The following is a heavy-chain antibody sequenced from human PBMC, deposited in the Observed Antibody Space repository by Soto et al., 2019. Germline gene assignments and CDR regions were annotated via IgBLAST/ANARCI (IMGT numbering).Heavy chain of an antibody. CDR2: IFYSDSF. CDR3: ARAPETPPIFGVVRPYFFDF. V-gene: IGHV4-31*03. J-gene: IGHJ4*02. Sequence: QVQLQESGPGLVKSSQTLSLTCTVSGGSISSGGSYWSWIRQRPGKGLEWIGYIFYSDSFYYTPSLKGRVVILEDTSKNQFTLTLSSVTDADTAVYYCARAPETPPIFGVVRPYFFDFWGQGTLVTVSS. CDR1: GGSISSGGSY. D-gene: IGHD3-3*01.